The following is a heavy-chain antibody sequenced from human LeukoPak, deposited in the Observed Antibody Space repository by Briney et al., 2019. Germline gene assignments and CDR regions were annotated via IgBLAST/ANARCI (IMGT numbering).Heavy chain of an antibody. CDR1: GGSISSGSYY. D-gene: IGHD2-2*02. CDR2: IYTSGST. V-gene: IGHV4-61*02. J-gene: IGHJ4*02. CDR3: ARDRGYCSSTSCNI. Sequence: SQTLSLTCTVSGGSISSGSYYWSWIRQPAGKGLEWIGRIYTSGSTNYNPSLKSQVTISVDTSKNQFSLKLSSVTAADTAVYYCARDRGYCSSTSCNIWGQGTLVTVSS.